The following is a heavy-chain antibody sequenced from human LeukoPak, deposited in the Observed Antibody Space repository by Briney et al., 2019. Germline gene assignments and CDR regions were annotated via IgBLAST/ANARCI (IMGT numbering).Heavy chain of an antibody. CDR1: GFTFSSYE. V-gene: IGHV3-48*03. CDR3: ASEPVLGNGSGRFY. D-gene: IGHD3-10*01. CDR2: ISSSGSTI. Sequence: PGGSLRLSCAASGFTFSSYEMNWVRQAPGKGLEWVSYISSSGSTIYYADSVKGRFTISRDNAKNSLYLQMNSLRAEDTAVYYCASEPVLGNGSGRFYWGQGTLVTVSS. J-gene: IGHJ4*02.